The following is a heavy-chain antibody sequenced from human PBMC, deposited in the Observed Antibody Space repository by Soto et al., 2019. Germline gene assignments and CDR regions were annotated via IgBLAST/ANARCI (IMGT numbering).Heavy chain of an antibody. J-gene: IGHJ4*02. V-gene: IGHV1-8*01. Sequence: ASVKVSCQASGYTFTSYDINWVRQATGQGLAWMGWKHANRGNTGYAQKLQGRVTMTMNTYIRTAYMELSRQTSEDSAGHVCARVRGYGNSKSCYFDYWGQGTLVTSPQ. CDR1: GYTFTSYD. D-gene: IGHD2-2*01. CDR2: KHANRGNT. CDR3: ARVRGYGNSKSCYFDY.